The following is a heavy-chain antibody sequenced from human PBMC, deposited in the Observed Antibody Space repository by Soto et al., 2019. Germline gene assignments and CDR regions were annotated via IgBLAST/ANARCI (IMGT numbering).Heavy chain of an antibody. CDR3: AHRRTEFRFWSGYHQLRWAHDFDY. CDR2: IYWDDDK. Sequence: QITLKESGPTLVKPTQTLTLTCTFSGFSLSTSGVGVGWIRQPPGKALEWLALIYWDDDKRYSPSLKSRLTITKDTSKNQVVLTMTNMDPVDTATYYCAHRRTEFRFWSGYHQLRWAHDFDYWGQGTLVTVSS. J-gene: IGHJ4*02. D-gene: IGHD3-3*01. V-gene: IGHV2-5*02. CDR1: GFSLSTSGVG.